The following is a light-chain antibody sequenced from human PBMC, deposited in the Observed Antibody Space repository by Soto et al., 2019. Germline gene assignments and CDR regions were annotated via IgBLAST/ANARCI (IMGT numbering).Light chain of an antibody. V-gene: IGKV1-5*03. CDR1: QSISDS. Sequence: DIQMTQSPSTLSATLGDRVTITCRASQSISDSLAWYQQKPGKAPKLLIYEASSLKSGVPSRFSGSRSGTEYTLTISSLPPDDFATYYCQQYNGYWTFGQGTKVEIK. CDR3: QQYNGYWT. CDR2: EAS. J-gene: IGKJ1*01.